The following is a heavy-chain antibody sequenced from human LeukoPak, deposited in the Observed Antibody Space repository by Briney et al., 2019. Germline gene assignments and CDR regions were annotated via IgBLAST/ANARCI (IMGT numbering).Heavy chain of an antibody. D-gene: IGHD6-19*01. J-gene: IGHJ4*02. CDR1: GFTFSSYW. V-gene: IGHV3-7*01. CDR2: IKRDASEK. CDR3: ARDEQWLAQVDY. Sequence: GGSLRLSCAASGFTFSSYWMSWVRQSPGKGLEWVANIKRDASEKNYVDSVKGRFTISRDNTKNSLYLQMNSLRAEDSAVYYCARDEQWLAQVDYWGQGTLVTVSS.